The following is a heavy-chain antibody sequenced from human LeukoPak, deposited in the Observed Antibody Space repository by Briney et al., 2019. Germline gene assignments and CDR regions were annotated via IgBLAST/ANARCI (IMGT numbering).Heavy chain of an antibody. J-gene: IGHJ6*02. CDR1: GFTFSSYS. CDR3: ARWSMVRGVIIRDYYYYYGMDV. D-gene: IGHD3-10*01. V-gene: IGHV3-21*01. CDR2: ISSSSSYI. Sequence: GGSLRLSCAASGFTFSSYSMNWVRQAPGKGLEWVSSISSSSSYIYYADSVKGRFTISRDNAKNSLYLQMNSLRAEDTAVYYCARWSMVRGVIIRDYYYYYGMDVWGQGTTVTVS.